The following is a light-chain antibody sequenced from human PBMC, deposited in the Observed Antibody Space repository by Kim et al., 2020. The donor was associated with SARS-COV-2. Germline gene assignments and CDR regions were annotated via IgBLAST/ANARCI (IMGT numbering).Light chain of an antibody. CDR1: QSVSSN. J-gene: IGKJ3*01. Sequence: SPRETSPRSCSASQSVSSNLAWSQQKPGQAPRLLIYGASTRATGIPARFSGSGSGTEFTLTISSLQSEDFAVYYCQQYNNWPPTFGPGTKVDIK. CDR3: QQYNNWPPT. CDR2: GAS. V-gene: IGKV3-15*01.